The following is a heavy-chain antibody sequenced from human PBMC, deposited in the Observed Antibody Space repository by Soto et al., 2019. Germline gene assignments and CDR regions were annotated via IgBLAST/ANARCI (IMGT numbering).Heavy chain of an antibody. D-gene: IGHD3-16*01. J-gene: IGHJ4*02. Sequence: PTLVHPTQPLTLTCTFSGFSLSTTGVGVSWIRQPPGKALEWLALIYWHDDKRYSPSPKSRLTITKDTSKNQVVLTMTNMDPVDTATYYCAHRGGATVGLYYFDYWGQGALVTVSS. CDR3: AHRGGATVGLYYFDY. CDR2: IYWHDDK. CDR1: GFSLSTTGVG. V-gene: IGHV2-5*01.